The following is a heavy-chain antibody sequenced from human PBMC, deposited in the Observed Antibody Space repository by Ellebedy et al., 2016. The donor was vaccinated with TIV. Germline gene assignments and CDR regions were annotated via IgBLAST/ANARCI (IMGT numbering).Heavy chain of an antibody. J-gene: IGHJ4*02. CDR3: ASTKGY. D-gene: IGHD1-1*01. CDR1: GLNLSDHY. CDR2: VRNKANSDTE. Sequence: GESLKISCAASGLNLSDHYMDWVRQAPGKGLEWVGRVRNKANSDTEQYAASVKGRFTILGDDSKNSLYLQMNSLKSEDTAVYYCASTKGYWGQGILVTVSS. V-gene: IGHV3-72*01.